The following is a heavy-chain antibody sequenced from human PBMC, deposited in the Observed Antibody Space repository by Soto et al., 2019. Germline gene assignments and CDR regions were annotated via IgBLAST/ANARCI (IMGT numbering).Heavy chain of an antibody. J-gene: IGHJ4*02. CDR1: GFAVSNNY. Sequence: GGSVRLSXVASGFAVSNNYMNWVRQAPGKGLEWVSVVYSGGTTYYADSVRGRFTVSRDDSKNTLFLQMSSLRAEDTAVYYCARAGSPFDSDSSGYWGFDHWGQGTLVTVSS. D-gene: IGHD3-22*01. V-gene: IGHV3-53*01. CDR3: ARAGSPFDSDSSGYWGFDH. CDR2: VYSGGTT.